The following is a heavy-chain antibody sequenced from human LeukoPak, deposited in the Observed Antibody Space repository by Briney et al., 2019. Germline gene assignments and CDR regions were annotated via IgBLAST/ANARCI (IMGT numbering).Heavy chain of an antibody. D-gene: IGHD6-19*01. V-gene: IGHV3-7*04. Sequence: GGSLRLSCAASGXTFSSYWMSWVRQAPGKGLEWVANIKQDGSEKYYVDSVKGRFTISRDNAKDSLYLQMNSLRAEDTAVYYCAREGDSSGWFDYWGQGTLVTVSS. CDR3: AREGDSSGWFDY. CDR1: GXTFSSYW. J-gene: IGHJ4*02. CDR2: IKQDGSEK.